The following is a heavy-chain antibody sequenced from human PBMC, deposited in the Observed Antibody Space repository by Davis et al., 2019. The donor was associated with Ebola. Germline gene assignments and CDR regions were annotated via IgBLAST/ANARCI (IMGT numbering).Heavy chain of an antibody. V-gene: IGHV4-61*01. Sequence: SETLSLTCTVSGGSVSSGSYYWSWIRQPPGKGLEWIGYIYYSGSTNYNPSLKSRVTISVDTSKNQFSLKLSSVTAADTAVYYCARAKRRYSNLDYYYYGMDVWGQGTTVTVSS. CDR2: IYYSGST. CDR1: GGSVSSGSYY. D-gene: IGHD4-11*01. J-gene: IGHJ6*02. CDR3: ARAKRRYSNLDYYYYGMDV.